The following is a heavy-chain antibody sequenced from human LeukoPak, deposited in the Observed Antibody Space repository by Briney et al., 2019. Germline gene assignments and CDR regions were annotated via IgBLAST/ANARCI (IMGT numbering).Heavy chain of an antibody. D-gene: IGHD2-2*01. J-gene: IGHJ6*02. Sequence: GGSLRLSCAASGFTFSNYAIHWVREAPGKGLEWVAVIWYDGTNKFYADSVKGRFTISRDNSKNTLYLQMNSLRAEDTAVYYCARDGKSAAMDYYGMDVWGQGTTVTVSS. V-gene: IGHV3-33*01. CDR1: GFTFSNYA. CDR3: ARDGKSAAMDYYGMDV. CDR2: IWYDGTNK.